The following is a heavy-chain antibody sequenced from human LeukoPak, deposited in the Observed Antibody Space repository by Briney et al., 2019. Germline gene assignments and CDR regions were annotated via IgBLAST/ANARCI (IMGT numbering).Heavy chain of an antibody. V-gene: IGHV3-48*03. D-gene: IGHD2-2*01. Sequence: QPGGSLRLSCAASGFTFSSYEMSWVRQAPGKGLEWVSYISSSGSTIYYADSVKGRFTISRDNAKNSLYLQMNSLRAEDTAVYYCARGGQKYQLLLYYYYGMDVWGQGTTVTVSS. J-gene: IGHJ6*02. CDR1: GFTFSSYE. CDR2: ISSSGSTI. CDR3: ARGGQKYQLLLYYYYGMDV.